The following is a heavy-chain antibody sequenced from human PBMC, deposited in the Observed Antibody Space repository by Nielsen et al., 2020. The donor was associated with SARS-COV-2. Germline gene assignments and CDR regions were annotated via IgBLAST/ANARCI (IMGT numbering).Heavy chain of an antibody. CDR2: INHSGST. CDR3: ARLPFGVAVAGTRVVAFDI. V-gene: IGHV4-34*01. D-gene: IGHD6-19*01. J-gene: IGHJ3*02. Sequence: WIRQPPGKGLEWIGEINHSGSTNYNPSLKSRVTISVDTSKNQFSLKLSSVTAADTAVYYCARLPFGVAVAGTRVVAFDIWGQGTMVTVSS.